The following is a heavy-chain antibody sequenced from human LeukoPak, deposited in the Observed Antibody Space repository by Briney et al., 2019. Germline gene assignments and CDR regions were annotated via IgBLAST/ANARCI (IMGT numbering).Heavy chain of an antibody. D-gene: IGHD6-19*01. CDR2: INHSGST. Sequence: PSETLSLTCAVYGGSFSGYYWSWIRQPPGKGLEWIGEINHSGSTNYNPSLKSRVTISVDTSKNQFSLKLSSVTAADTAVYYCARLVWYSSGWTYYYYMDVWGKGTTVTISS. CDR3: ARLVWYSSGWTYYYYMDV. V-gene: IGHV4-34*01. J-gene: IGHJ6*03. CDR1: GGSFSGYY.